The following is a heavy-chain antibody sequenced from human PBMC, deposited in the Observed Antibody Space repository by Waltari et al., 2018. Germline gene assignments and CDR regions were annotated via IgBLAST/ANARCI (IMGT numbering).Heavy chain of an antibody. CDR1: GYTFTDNY. V-gene: IGHV1-2*02. D-gene: IGHD3-3*01. J-gene: IGHJ6*03. CDR3: ARGDPSVYYTSHMDV. CDR2: INPHNGGT. Sequence: QVQLVQSGAEVKKPGAAVKVSCKASGYTFTDNYMNWVRQAPGQGLEWRVWINPHNGGTNSSQKFQGRVTMTVDTSISTAFMDLSRLKSDDTAVYFCARGDPSVYYTSHMDVWGKGTTVTVSS.